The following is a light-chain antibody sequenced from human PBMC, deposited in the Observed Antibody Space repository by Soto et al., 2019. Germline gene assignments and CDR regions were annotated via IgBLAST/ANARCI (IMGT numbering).Light chain of an antibody. Sequence: QSVLTQPASVSGSPGQSITMCCTGTSSDVGRSNHVFWYQQHPGKAPKLIIYEVSSRPSGVSNRFSGSKSGNTASLTISGLQAEDEADYYCSAHTYGALVFGGGTKVTAL. CDR2: EVS. J-gene: IGLJ2*01. CDR3: SAHTYGALV. CDR1: SSDVGRSNH. V-gene: IGLV2-14*01.